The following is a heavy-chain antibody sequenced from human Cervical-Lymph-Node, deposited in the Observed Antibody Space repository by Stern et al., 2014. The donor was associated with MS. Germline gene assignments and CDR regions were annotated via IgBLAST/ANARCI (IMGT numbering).Heavy chain of an antibody. CDR2: IYYSGGT. CDR3: ASRWSGTYYGQNWFDP. V-gene: IGHV4-31*03. D-gene: IGHD1-26*01. J-gene: IGHJ5*02. CDR1: GGSISSGGHY. Sequence: DQLVESGPGLVKPSQTLSLTCTVSGGSISSGGHYWSWIRQHPGKGLEWIGYIYYSGGTFYNPSLKSRVSISLDTSKNQFSLKLSSVTAADTAVYYCASRWSGTYYGQNWFDPWGQGTLVTVSS.